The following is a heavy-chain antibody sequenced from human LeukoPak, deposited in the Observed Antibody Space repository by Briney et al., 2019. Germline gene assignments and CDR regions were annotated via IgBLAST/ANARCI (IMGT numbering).Heavy chain of an antibody. CDR3: ARINHSV. V-gene: IGHV4-34*01. D-gene: IGHD1-14*01. J-gene: IGHJ4*02. Sequence: SETLSLTCAVYGGSFSGYYWSWIRQPPGKGLGWIGEINHSGSTNYNPSLKSRVTISVDTSKKQFSLKLSSVTAADTAVYYCARINHSVWGQGTLVTVSS. CDR1: GGSFSGYY. CDR2: INHSGST.